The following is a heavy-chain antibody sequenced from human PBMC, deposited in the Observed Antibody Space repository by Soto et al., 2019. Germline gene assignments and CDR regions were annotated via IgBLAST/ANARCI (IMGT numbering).Heavy chain of an antibody. V-gene: IGHV3-73*01. D-gene: IGHD4-17*01. CDR1: GFTFSGSA. J-gene: IGHJ6*02. CDR2: IRSKANSYAT. CDR3: TYDWTKVTNYYYYGMDV. Sequence: GVSLRLSCLASGFTFSGSAMHWVRQASGKGLEWVGRIRSKANSYATAYAASVKGRFTISRDDSKNTAYLQMNSLKTEDTAVYYCTYDWTKVTNYYYYGMDVWGQGTTVTVSS.